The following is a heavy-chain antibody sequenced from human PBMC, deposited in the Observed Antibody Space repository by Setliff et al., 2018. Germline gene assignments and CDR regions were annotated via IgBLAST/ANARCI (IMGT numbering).Heavy chain of an antibody. CDR2: IIPIFGTA. CDR3: ARVSRTIVAARGFDY. D-gene: IGHD1-26*01. Sequence: SVKVSCKASGGTFINYAISWVRQAPGQGLEWMGGIIPIFGTANYAQKFQGRVTITADESTSTAYVELSSLRSEDTAVYYCARVSRTIVAARGFDYWGQGTLITVSS. J-gene: IGHJ4*02. V-gene: IGHV1-69*13. CDR1: GGTFINYA.